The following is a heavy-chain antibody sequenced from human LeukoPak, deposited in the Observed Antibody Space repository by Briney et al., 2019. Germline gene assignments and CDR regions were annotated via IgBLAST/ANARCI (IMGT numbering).Heavy chain of an antibody. CDR1: GGSISVYY. V-gene: IGHV4-59*01. J-gene: IGHJ4*02. CDR2: VNYSGST. D-gene: IGHD6-19*01. Sequence: SETLSLTCTVSGGSISVYYWSWIRQPPGKGLEWTGYVNYSGSTNYNPSLKSRVTISVDTSKNQFSLKLTSVTAADTAVYYCARLRGSGAPFDYWGQGTLVTVSS. CDR3: ARLRGSGAPFDY.